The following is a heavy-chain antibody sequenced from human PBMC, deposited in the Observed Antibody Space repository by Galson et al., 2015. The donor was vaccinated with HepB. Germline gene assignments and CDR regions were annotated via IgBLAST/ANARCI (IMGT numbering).Heavy chain of an antibody. Sequence: SLRLSCAASGFTFSSYWMHWVRQAPGKGLVWVSRINSDGSSTSYADSVKGRFTVSRDNAKNTLYLQMNSLRAEDTAVYYCARDSGSGRLPIDYWGQGTLVTVSS. V-gene: IGHV3-74*01. D-gene: IGHD1-26*01. CDR1: GFTFSSYW. J-gene: IGHJ4*02. CDR3: ARDSGSGRLPIDY. CDR2: INSDGSST.